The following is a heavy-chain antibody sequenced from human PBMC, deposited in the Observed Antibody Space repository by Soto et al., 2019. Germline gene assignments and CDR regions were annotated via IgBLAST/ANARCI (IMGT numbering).Heavy chain of an antibody. CDR3: ARGYYYGSGRPTPGGIDV. V-gene: IGHV1-18*01. CDR1: GYTFTNYD. CDR2: ISTYTGNT. Sequence: QVHLVQSGAEVKKPGASVKVSCKASGYTFTNYDINWVRQAPGQGLEWMGRISTYTGNTNYAQKLQGRVTMTTDTSTSTGYMELRSLRSDDTAVYYCARGYYYGSGRPTPGGIDVWGQGTTVTVSS. D-gene: IGHD3-10*01. J-gene: IGHJ6*02.